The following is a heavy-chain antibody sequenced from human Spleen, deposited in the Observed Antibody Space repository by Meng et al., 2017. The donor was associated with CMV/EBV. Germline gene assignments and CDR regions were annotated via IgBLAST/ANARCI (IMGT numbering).Heavy chain of an antibody. CDR1: GGSVPNDSYY. D-gene: IGHD3-10*01. Sequence: VSGGSVPNDSYYWSWIRPPPGMGLEWIAYVDYSGSANYNPSLKSRVTISVDTSKNQFSLKLSSVTAADTAVYYCARHAGLLWFGFDPWGQGILVTVSS. CDR3: ARHAGLLWFGFDP. V-gene: IGHV4-61*01. CDR2: VDYSGSA. J-gene: IGHJ5*02.